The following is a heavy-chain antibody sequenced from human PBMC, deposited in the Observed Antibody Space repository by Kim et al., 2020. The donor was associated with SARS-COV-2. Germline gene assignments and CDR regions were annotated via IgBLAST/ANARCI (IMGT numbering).Heavy chain of an antibody. D-gene: IGHD1-26*01. V-gene: IGHV3-30*04. CDR3: ARTRIVGATRTYYYYGMDV. J-gene: IGHJ6*02. CDR2: ISYDGSNK. Sequence: GGSLRLSCAASGFTFSSYAMHWVRQAPGKGLEWVAVISYDGSNKYYADSVKGRFTISRDNSKNTLYLQMNSLRAEDTAVYYCARTRIVGATRTYYYYGMDVWGQGTTVTVSS. CDR1: GFTFSSYA.